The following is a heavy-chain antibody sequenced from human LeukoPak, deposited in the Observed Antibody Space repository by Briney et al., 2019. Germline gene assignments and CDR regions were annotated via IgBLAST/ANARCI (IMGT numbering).Heavy chain of an antibody. Sequence: GASVKVSCKASGYTFTGYYMHWVRQAPGQGLEWVAFIRYDGSNKCYADSVKGRFTISRDNSKNTLYLQMNSLRAEDTAVYYCAKDLIVAVTTDDAGFDYWGQGTLVTVSS. V-gene: IGHV3-30*02. D-gene: IGHD4-17*01. CDR2: IRYDGSNK. CDR1: GYTFTGYY. CDR3: AKDLIVAVTTDDAGFDY. J-gene: IGHJ4*02.